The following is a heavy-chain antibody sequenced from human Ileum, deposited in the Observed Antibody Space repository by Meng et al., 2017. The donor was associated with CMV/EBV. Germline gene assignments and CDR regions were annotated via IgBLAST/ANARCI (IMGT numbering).Heavy chain of an antibody. V-gene: IGHV1-2*02. J-gene: IGHJ4*02. CDR1: GYTFTDYY. CDR3: AREIIMAARAFSY. Sequence: QWQLVQSGTEGKKPGASVKVYCKASGYTFTDYYMHWVRQAPGQGLEWMGWIKPHSGDTKYEKKFQGRVTMTSDTSISTVYMELTRLTPDDTAIYYCAREIIMAARAFSYWGQGTLVTVSS. D-gene: IGHD5-12*01. CDR2: IKPHSGDT.